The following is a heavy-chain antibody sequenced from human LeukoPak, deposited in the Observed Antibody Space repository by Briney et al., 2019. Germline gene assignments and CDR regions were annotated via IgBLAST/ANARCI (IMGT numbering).Heavy chain of an antibody. V-gene: IGHV3-23*01. CDR2: ISGSGGST. CDR3: VRGDRYFFDY. J-gene: IGHJ4*02. CDR1: GFTFSSYA. D-gene: IGHD1-14*01. Sequence: GGSLRLSCAASGFTFSSYAMSWVRQAPGKGLEWASAISGSGGSTYYADSVKGRFTISRDNSKNTLYLQMNSLRAEDTAIYYCVRGDRYFFDYWGQGTLVTVSS.